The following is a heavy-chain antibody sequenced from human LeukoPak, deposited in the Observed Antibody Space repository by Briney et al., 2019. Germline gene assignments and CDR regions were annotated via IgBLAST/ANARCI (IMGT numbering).Heavy chain of an antibody. CDR2: IYHSGST. Sequence: SETLSLTCAVSGYSISSGYYWGWIRQPPGKGLEWIGSIYHSGSTYYNPSLKSRVTISVDTSKNQFSPKLSSVTAADTAVYYCARRRTGWFDPWGQGTLVTVSS. D-gene: IGHD1-14*01. J-gene: IGHJ5*02. CDR1: GYSISSGYY. CDR3: ARRRTGWFDP. V-gene: IGHV4-38-2*01.